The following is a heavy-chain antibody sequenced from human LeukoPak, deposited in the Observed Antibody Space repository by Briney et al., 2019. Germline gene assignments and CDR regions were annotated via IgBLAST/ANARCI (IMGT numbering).Heavy chain of an antibody. V-gene: IGHV3-7*01. J-gene: IGHJ4*02. CDR1: GFTFRNYW. CDR2: IKQDGSEK. Sequence: GGSLRLSCVGSGFTFRNYWMSWVRQAPGKGLEWVAKIKQDGSEKYYLDSVKGRFTISRDNAKNSLYLQMNSLRAEDTALYFCAREGAYEDDFDYWGQRTLVTVSS. CDR3: AREGAYEDDFDY. D-gene: IGHD3-3*01.